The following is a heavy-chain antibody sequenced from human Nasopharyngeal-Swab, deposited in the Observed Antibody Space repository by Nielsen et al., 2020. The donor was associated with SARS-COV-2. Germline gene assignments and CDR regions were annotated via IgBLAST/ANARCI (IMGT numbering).Heavy chain of an antibody. D-gene: IGHD1-7*01. CDR2: TYYSGST. CDR1: GGSISSRSYY. J-gene: IGHJ6*02. Sequence: SETLSLTCTVSGGSISSRSYYWGWIRQPPGKGLAWIGSTYYSGSTYYNPSLKSRVTISVDTSKNQFSLKLSSVTAADTAVYYCARQPLTGTTGGMDVWGQGTTVTVSS. V-gene: IGHV4-39*01. CDR3: ARQPLTGTTGGMDV.